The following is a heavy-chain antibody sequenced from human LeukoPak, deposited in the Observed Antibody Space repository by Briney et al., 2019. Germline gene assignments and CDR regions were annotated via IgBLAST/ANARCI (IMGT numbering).Heavy chain of an antibody. CDR2: ISYDGSNK. J-gene: IGHJ4*02. CDR1: GFTFSSYA. D-gene: IGHD3-10*01. CDR3: ARDNRRFGSRGPFDY. V-gene: IGHV3-30-3*01. Sequence: GGSLRLSCAASGFTFSSYAMHWVRQAPGKGLEWVAVISYDGSNKYYADSVKGRFTISRDNSKNTLYLQMNSLRAEGTAVYYCARDNRRFGSRGPFDYWGQGTLVTVSS.